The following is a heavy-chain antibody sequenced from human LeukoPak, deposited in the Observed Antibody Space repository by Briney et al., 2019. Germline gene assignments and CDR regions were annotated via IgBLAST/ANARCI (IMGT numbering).Heavy chain of an antibody. CDR2: INYSGST. CDR3: ARALGSLGRIQLWSEGPYFDY. Sequence: PSETLPLTCTVSGGSISSSSYYWGWIRQPPGKGLEWIGSINYSGSTYYNPSLKSRVTMSVDTSKNQFSLKLSSVTAADTAVYYCARALGSLGRIQLWSEGPYFDYWGQGTLVTVSS. J-gene: IGHJ4*02. D-gene: IGHD5-18*01. V-gene: IGHV4-39*01. CDR1: GGSISSSSYY.